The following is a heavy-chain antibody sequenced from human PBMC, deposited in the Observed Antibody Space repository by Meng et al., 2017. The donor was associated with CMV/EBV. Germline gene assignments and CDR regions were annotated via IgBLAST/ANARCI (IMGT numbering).Heavy chain of an antibody. CDR1: GYTFTSYG. Sequence: ASVKVSCKASGYTFTSYGISWVRQAPGQGLEWMGWISAYNGNTNYAQKLQGRVTMTTDTSTSTAYMELSSLRSEDTAVYYCARGPEHAANDIVVVPAARTGTYYYYGMDVWGQGTTVTVSS. CDR2: ISAYNGNT. D-gene: IGHD2-2*01. V-gene: IGHV1-18*01. J-gene: IGHJ6*02. CDR3: ARGPEHAANDIVVVPAARTGTYYYYGMDV.